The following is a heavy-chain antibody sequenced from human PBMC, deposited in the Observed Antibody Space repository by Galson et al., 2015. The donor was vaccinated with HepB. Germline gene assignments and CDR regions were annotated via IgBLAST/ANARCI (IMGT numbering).Heavy chain of an antibody. V-gene: IGHV1-3*01. D-gene: IGHD3-10*01. Sequence: SVKVSCKASGYTFTSYAMHWVRQAPGQRLEWMGWINAGNGNTKYSQKFQGRVTITRDTSASTAYMELSSLRSEDTAVYYCATGSGSYYNSPVDPWGQGTLVTVSSGSYYGGLDVWGQGTTVTVSS. CDR2: INAGNGNT. CDR1: GYTFTSYA. CDR3: ATGSGSYYNSPVDPWGQGTLVTVSSGSYYGGLDV. J-gene: IGHJ6*02.